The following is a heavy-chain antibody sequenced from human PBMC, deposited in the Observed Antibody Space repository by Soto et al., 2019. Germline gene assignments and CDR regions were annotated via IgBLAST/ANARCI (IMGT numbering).Heavy chain of an antibody. D-gene: IGHD3-3*01. CDR2: IKQDGSEK. CDR1: GFTFTSNW. V-gene: IGHV3-7*01. CDR3: ARVFAFWSGYYVVGVGYMDV. J-gene: IGHJ6*03. Sequence: GGSLRLSCAASGFTFTSNWMSWVRQAPGKGLEWVANIKQDGSEKYYVDSVKGRFTISRDNAKNSLYLQMNSLRAEDTAVYYCARVFAFWSGYYVVGVGYMDVWGKGTTVTVSS.